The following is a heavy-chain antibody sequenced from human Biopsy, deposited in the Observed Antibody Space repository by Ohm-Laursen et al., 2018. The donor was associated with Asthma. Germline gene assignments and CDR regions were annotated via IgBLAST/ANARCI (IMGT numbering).Heavy chain of an antibody. D-gene: IGHD7-27*01. CDR1: GFTFSNYG. J-gene: IGHJ4*02. CDR2: ISSGGDVT. CDR3: AKEMGNTPPFDY. Sequence: SLRLSCAASGFTFSNYGMSWVRQAPGKGLEYVSAISSGGDVTYYADSVKGRFTISRDNSKNTLYLQMNSLRAEDTALYYCAKEMGNTPPFDYWGQGTLVTVSS. V-gene: IGHV3-23*01.